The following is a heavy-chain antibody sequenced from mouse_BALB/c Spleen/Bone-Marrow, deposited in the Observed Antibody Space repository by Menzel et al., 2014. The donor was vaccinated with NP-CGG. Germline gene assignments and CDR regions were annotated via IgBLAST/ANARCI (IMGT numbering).Heavy chain of an antibody. V-gene: IGHV1-5*01. CDR2: IYPGNSDA. Sequence: VQLQQSGTVLARPGVSVKMSCKASGYSFISYWMHWVKQRPGQGLEWIGAIYPGNSDASYNQKVKGKAKLTAVTSASTAYMELISLTNEDSAVYYCTRWGVYDYDGGFAYWGQGTLVTVSA. J-gene: IGHJ3*01. D-gene: IGHD2-4*01. CDR1: GYSFISYW. CDR3: TRWGVYDYDGGFAY.